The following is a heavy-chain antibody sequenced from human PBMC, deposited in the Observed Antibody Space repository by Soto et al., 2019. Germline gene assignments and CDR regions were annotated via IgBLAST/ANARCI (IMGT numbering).Heavy chain of an antibody. Sequence: QMQLQESGPGLVKPSETLSLTCTVSNGSISTTSYNWGWIRQSPGKGLEWIGTIFYTGTTSYNPSLKSRVTITVDTSNNQSALKLASETAADTAVYDGARQGSCWGQGIRVVVSS. CDR1: NGSISTTSYN. J-gene: IGHJ4*02. CDR2: IFYTGTT. V-gene: IGHV4-39*01. CDR3: ARQGSC.